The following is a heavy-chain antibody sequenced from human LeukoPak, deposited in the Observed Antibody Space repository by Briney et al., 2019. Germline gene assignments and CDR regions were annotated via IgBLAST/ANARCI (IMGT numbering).Heavy chain of an antibody. Sequence: ASVKVSCKASGYTFTGYYMHWVRQAPGQGLEWIGWINPNSGGTNYAQKFQGRVTMTRDTSISTAYMELSRLRSDDTAVYYCARDWGLVVVPAAPSDWFDPWGQGTLVTVSS. CDR3: ARDWGLVVVPAAPSDWFDP. V-gene: IGHV1-2*02. CDR2: INPNSGGT. CDR1: GYTFTGYY. J-gene: IGHJ5*02. D-gene: IGHD2-2*01.